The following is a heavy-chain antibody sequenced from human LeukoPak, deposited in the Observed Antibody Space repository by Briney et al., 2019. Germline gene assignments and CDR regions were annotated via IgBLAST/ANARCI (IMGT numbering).Heavy chain of an antibody. CDR3: AKGGYGDYFAI. Sequence: GGSLRLSCAASGFTFSSSGMHWIRQAPGKGLEWVAVISYDGSNKYYADSVKGRFTFSRDNSKNTLYLQMNSLRAEDTAVYYCAKGGYGDYFAIWGQGTLVTVSS. CDR2: ISYDGSNK. CDR1: GFTFSSSG. D-gene: IGHD4-17*01. V-gene: IGHV3-30*18. J-gene: IGHJ4*02.